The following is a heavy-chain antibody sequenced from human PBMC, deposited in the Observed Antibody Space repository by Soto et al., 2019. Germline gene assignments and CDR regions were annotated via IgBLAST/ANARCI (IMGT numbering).Heavy chain of an antibody. CDR1: GFTFTNYA. D-gene: IGHD2-15*01. CDR2: ISGSGGST. Sequence: PGGSLRLSCAASGFTFTNYAMSWVRQAPGKGLEWVSAISGSGGSTYYADSVKGRFTISRDNSKNTLYLQMNSLRAEDTAVYYCAKYYCSGGNCYPFGFDYWGQGTPVTVSS. J-gene: IGHJ4*02. V-gene: IGHV3-23*01. CDR3: AKYYCSGGNCYPFGFDY.